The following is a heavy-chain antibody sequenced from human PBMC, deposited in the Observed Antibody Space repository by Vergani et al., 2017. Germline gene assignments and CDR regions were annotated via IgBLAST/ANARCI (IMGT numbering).Heavy chain of an antibody. Sequence: QVTLRESGPALVKPTQTLTLTCTFSGFSLSTSGLCLSWIRQPPGKALEWLALIDWDDDKYYSTSLKTRLTISKDTSKNQVVLTMTNMDPVDTATYYCARIRSSSSFFDYWGQGTLVTVSS. CDR2: IDWDDDK. V-gene: IGHV2-70*01. D-gene: IGHD6-13*01. CDR1: GFSLSTSGLC. CDR3: ARIRSSSSFFDY. J-gene: IGHJ4*02.